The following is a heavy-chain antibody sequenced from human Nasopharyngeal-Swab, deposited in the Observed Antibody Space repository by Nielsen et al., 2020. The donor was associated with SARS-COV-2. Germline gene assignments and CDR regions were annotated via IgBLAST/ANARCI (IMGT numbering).Heavy chain of an antibody. CDR3: AKDGLYYYDSSAHPAEYFQN. J-gene: IGHJ1*01. D-gene: IGHD3-22*01. V-gene: IGHV3-23*01. CDR2: IGGSGTST. CDR1: GFTFSNAW. Sequence: GESLKISCGASGFTFSNAWMSWVRQAPGKGLEWVSNIGGSGTSTYYADSVKGRFTISRDNSKNALFLQMNSLRADDTAVYYCAKDGLYYYDSSAHPAEYFQNWGQGTLVTVSS.